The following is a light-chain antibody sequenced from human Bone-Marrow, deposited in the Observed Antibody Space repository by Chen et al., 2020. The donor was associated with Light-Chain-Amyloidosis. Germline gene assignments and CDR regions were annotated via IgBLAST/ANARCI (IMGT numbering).Light chain of an antibody. Sequence: EIVMTQSPATLSVSPGERATLSCRASQSVSSNLAWYQQKPGQAPRLLIYGASTRATGIPARLSGSGSGTEFTLTISSLQSADFAVYYCQQYNNWPGTFGPGTKVDIK. CDR1: QSVSSN. J-gene: IGKJ3*01. CDR3: QQYNNWPGT. V-gene: IGKV3-15*01. CDR2: GAS.